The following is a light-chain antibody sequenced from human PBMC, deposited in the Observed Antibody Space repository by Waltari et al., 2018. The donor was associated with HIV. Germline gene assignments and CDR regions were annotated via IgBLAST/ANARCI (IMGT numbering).Light chain of an antibody. CDR2: DVT. Sequence: QSALTQPRSVSGSPGQSVAISCTATSSDVGGSNYVSWYQQYPGKTPKVIIFDVTERPSGVPDRFSGSKSGNTASLTISGLQADDEADYYCSSYAGTYVVFGGGTKLTVL. J-gene: IGLJ2*01. CDR1: SSDVGGSNY. V-gene: IGLV2-11*01. CDR3: SSYAGTYVV.